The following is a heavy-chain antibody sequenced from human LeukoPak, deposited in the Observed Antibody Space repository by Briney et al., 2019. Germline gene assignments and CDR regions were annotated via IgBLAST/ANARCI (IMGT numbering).Heavy chain of an antibody. V-gene: IGHV4-59*12. CDR1: GGSISSYY. J-gene: IGHJ4*02. CDR3: ARDLRYCETLTGWPFEY. D-gene: IGHD3-9*01. Sequence: PSETLSLTCTVSGGSISSYYWSWIRQPPGKGLEWIGYIYYSGTTYYNPSLKRPVTISVDTSKNQFSLTLSSVTAPGTAVYLCARDLRYCETLTGWPFEYGGQGTVVTVSS. CDR2: IYYSGTT.